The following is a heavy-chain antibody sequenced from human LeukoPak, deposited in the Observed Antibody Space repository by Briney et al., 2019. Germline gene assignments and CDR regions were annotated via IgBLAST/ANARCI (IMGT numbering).Heavy chain of an antibody. CDR3: AEALLFRIPGEGCGIEV. J-gene: IGHJ6*01. CDR2: ISYDGSNK. Sequence: GRSLRLSCAASGFTFSSYGMHWVRQAPGKGLEWVAGISYDGSNKYYEDSVKGRFTISRDNSKNTLYLQMNSLRAEDTAVYFRAEALLFRIPGEGCGIEVLGKGTNVTVP. CDR1: GFTFSSYG. D-gene: IGHD2-15*01. V-gene: IGHV3-30*18.